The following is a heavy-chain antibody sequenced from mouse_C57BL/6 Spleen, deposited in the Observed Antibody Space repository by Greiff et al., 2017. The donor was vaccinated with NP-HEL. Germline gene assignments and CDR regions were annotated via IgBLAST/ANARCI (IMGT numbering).Heavy chain of an antibody. Sequence: EVQLQQSGAELVRPGASVKLSCTASGFNIKDDYMHWVKQRPEQGLEWIGWIDPENGDTEYASKFQGKATITADTSSNTAYLQLSSLTSEDTAVYYCTTPGSSIDYWGQGTTLTVSS. V-gene: IGHV14-4*01. CDR3: TTPGSSIDY. CDR2: IDPENGDT. CDR1: GFNIKDDY. D-gene: IGHD1-1*01. J-gene: IGHJ2*01.